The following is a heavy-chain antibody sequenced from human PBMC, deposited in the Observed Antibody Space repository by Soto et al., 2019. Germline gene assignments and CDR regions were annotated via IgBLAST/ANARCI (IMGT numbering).Heavy chain of an antibody. CDR2: ISGSGGST. CDR3: AKGTSSSSSPFDY. J-gene: IGHJ4*02. V-gene: IGHV3-23*01. D-gene: IGHD6-13*01. CDR1: GFTFSSYA. Sequence: EVQLLESGGGLVQPGGSLRLSCAASGFTFSSYAMSWVRQAPGKGLEWVSAISGSGGSTYYADSVKGRFTISRDNSKNTLYLKMNSLRAEDTAVYYCAKGTSSSSSPFDYWGQGTLVTVSS.